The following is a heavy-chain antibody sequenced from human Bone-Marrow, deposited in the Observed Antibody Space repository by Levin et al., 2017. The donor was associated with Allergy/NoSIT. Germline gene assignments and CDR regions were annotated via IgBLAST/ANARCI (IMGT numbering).Heavy chain of an antibody. J-gene: IGHJ4*02. V-gene: IGHV3-33*01. D-gene: IGHD4-17*01. CDR3: ARGTTTVTHFDY. Sequence: GGSLRLSCAASGFTFSSYGMHWVRQAPGKGLEWVAVIWYDGSNKYYADSVKGRFTISRDNSKNTLYLQMNSLRAEDTAVYYCARGTTTVTHFDYWGQGTLVTVSS. CDR2: IWYDGSNK. CDR1: GFTFSSYG.